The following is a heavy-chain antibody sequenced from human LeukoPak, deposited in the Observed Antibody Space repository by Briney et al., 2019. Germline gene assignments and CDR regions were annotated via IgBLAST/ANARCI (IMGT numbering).Heavy chain of an antibody. V-gene: IGHV3-23*01. Sequence: GGPLRLSCAASGFTFSSYSMNWVRQAPGKGLEWVSGISGSGGSAYYADSVKGRFTISRDNSKNTLYLQMNSLRAEDTAIYYCAKGGGSGWSNWFDPWGQGTLVTVSS. CDR3: AKGGGSGWSNWFDP. J-gene: IGHJ5*02. CDR1: GFTFSSYS. CDR2: ISGSGGSA. D-gene: IGHD2-15*01.